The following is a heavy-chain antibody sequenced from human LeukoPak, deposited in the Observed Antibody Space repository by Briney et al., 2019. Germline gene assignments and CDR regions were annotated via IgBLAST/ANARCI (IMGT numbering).Heavy chain of an antibody. V-gene: IGHV3-11*06. J-gene: IGHJ4*02. D-gene: IGHD3-10*01. CDR1: GFTFSDYY. CDR3: ARDRGKGGYLDY. Sequence: GGSLRLSCVASGFTFSDYYMSWIRQAPGKGLEWVSSISSSSSYIYYADSVKGRFTISRDNAKNSLYLQMNSLRAEDTAVYYCARDRGKGGYLDYWGQGTLVTVSS. CDR2: ISSSSSYI.